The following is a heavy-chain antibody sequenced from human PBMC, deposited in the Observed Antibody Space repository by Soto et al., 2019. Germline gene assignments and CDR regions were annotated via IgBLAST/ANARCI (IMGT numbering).Heavy chain of an antibody. Sequence: KPSETLSLTCTVSGGSMNNYLWSWIRQTPGDGLEWIGYIHVTGNTYHNPSLKSPVTISIDASKTQFFLTLTSVTAADTAVYYCARGPFFARYQSFDAWGRGILVTVSS. CDR2: IHVTGNT. V-gene: IGHV4-59*01. CDR1: GGSMNNYL. CDR3: ARGPFFARYQSFDA. D-gene: IGHD1-20*01. J-gene: IGHJ4*02.